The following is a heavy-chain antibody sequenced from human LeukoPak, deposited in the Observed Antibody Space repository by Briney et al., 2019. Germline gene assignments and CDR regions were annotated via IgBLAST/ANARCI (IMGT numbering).Heavy chain of an antibody. J-gene: IGHJ4*02. CDR3: ASLHIVVVVAARDFDY. D-gene: IGHD2-15*01. V-gene: IGHV3-30-3*01. CDR2: ISYDGSNK. Sequence: GGSLRLSCAASGFTFSSYAMHWVRQAPGKGLEWVAVISYDGSNKYYADSVKGRFTISRDNSKNTLYLQMNSLRAEDTAVYYCASLHIVVVVAARDFDYRGQGTLVTVSS. CDR1: GFTFSSYA.